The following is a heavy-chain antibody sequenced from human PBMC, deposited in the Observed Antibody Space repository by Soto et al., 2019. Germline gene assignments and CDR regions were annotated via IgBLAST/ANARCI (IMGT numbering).Heavy chain of an antibody. V-gene: IGHV1-2*02. Sequence: XSVKVACTASGYTFTGYYMHWVRQTPGQGLEWMGWINPNSGGTNYAQKFQGRVTMTRDTSISTAYMELSRLRSDGTAVYYCARDLGHVVVTADTIPHNWFDPWGQGTLVTVSS. D-gene: IGHD2-2*01. CDR1: GYTFTGYY. CDR3: ARDLGHVVVTADTIPHNWFDP. J-gene: IGHJ5*02. CDR2: INPNSGGT.